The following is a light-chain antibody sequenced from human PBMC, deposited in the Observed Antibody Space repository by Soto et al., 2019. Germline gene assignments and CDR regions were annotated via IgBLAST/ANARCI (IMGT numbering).Light chain of an antibody. J-gene: IGLJ3*02. V-gene: IGLV1-51*01. Sequence: QSVLTQPPSVSAAPGQKVTISCSGSSSNVENNFVSWYQQFPGAAPKLLIYGNNKRPSGIPDRFSGSKSGTSATLGIIGLQTGDEADYYCESWDSSLGGGVFGGGTKLTVL. CDR3: ESWDSSLGGGV. CDR2: GNN. CDR1: SSNVENNF.